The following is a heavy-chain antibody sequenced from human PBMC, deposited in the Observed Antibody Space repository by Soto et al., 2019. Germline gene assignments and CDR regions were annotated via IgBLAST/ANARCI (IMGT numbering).Heavy chain of an antibody. J-gene: IGHJ4*02. D-gene: IGHD3-9*01. CDR2: MNPNSGNT. V-gene: IGHV1-8*01. CDR1: GYTFTSYD. CDR3: ARDYDILTGYYDVGYYFDY. Sequence: ASVKVSCKTSGYTFTSYDINWVRQATGQGLEWMGWMNPNSGNTGYAQKFQGRVTMTRNTSISTAYMELSSLRSEDTAVYYCARDYDILTGYYDVGYYFDYWGQGTLVTVSS.